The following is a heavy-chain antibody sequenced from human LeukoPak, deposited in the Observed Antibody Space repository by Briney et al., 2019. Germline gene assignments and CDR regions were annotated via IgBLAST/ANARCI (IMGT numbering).Heavy chain of an antibody. CDR3: ARGAYYGSGSYIY. CDR1: GGSISSYY. D-gene: IGHD3-10*01. Sequence: SETLSLTCTVSGGSISSYYWSWIRQPPGKGLEWIGYIYYSGSTNYNPSLKSRVTISVDTSKNQFPLKLSSVTAADTAVYYCARGAYYGSGSYIYWGQGTLSPSPQ. CDR2: IYYSGST. V-gene: IGHV4-59*01. J-gene: IGHJ4*02.